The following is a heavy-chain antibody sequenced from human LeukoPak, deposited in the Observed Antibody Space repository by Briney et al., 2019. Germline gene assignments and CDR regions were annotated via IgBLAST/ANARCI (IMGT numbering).Heavy chain of an antibody. J-gene: IGHJ4*02. CDR3: ARSITIFGVVTYFDY. Sequence: SETLSLTCTVSGGSISSYYWSWIRQPPGKGLEWIGYIYYSGSTNYNPSLKSRVTISVDTSKNQFSLKLSSVTDADTAVYYCARSITIFGVVTYFDYWGQGTLVTVSS. CDR1: GGSISSYY. CDR2: IYYSGST. V-gene: IGHV4-59*01. D-gene: IGHD3-3*01.